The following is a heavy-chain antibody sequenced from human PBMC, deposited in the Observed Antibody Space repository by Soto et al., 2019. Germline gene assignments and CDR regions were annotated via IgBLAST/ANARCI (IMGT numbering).Heavy chain of an antibody. Sequence: QVQLVQSRAEVKKPGSSVKVSCKASGGTFSSYAISWVRQAPGQGLEWMGGIIPIFGTANYAQKFQGRVTITADESTSTAYMELSSLRSEDTAVYYCARMLLNYYGSGALDYWGQGTLVTVSS. D-gene: IGHD3-10*01. CDR2: IIPIFGTA. V-gene: IGHV1-69*01. J-gene: IGHJ4*02. CDR1: GGTFSSYA. CDR3: ARMLLNYYGSGALDY.